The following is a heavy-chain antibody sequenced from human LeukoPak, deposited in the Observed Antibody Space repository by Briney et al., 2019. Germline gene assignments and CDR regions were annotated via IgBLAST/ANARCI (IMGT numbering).Heavy chain of an antibody. V-gene: IGHV3-30*02. Sequence: GGSLRLSCAASGFTFSSYGMHWVRQAPGKGLEWVAFIRYDGSNKYYADSVKGRFTISRDNSKNTLYLQMNSLRAEDTAVYYCAKSYGSGATGYYFDYWGQGTLVTVSS. CDR1: GFTFSSYG. CDR3: AKSYGSGATGYYFDY. D-gene: IGHD3-10*01. J-gene: IGHJ4*02. CDR2: IRYDGSNK.